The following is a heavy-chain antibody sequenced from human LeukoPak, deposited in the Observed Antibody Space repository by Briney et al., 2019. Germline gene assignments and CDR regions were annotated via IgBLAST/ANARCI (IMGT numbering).Heavy chain of an antibody. Sequence: GGSLRLSCAGSGFTFSSYGMHWVRQAPGQGVEWVAVIWYDGTNKFYSDSVKGRFTISRDNSKNTLYLQMNSLRAEDTAVYYCAKAGGYCGADCYSAYWGQGTLVTVSS. J-gene: IGHJ4*02. V-gene: IGHV3-33*06. D-gene: IGHD2-21*02. CDR2: IWYDGTNK. CDR3: AKAGGYCGADCYSAY. CDR1: GFTFSSYG.